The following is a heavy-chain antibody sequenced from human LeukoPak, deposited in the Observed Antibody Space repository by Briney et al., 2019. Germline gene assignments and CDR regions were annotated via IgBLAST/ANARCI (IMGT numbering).Heavy chain of an antibody. J-gene: IGHJ3*02. D-gene: IGHD1-1*01. Sequence: SETLPLTCAVYGGSFSGYYWSWIRQPPGKGLEWIGYIYYSGSTNYNPSLKSRVTISVDTSKNQFSLKLSSVTAADTAVYYCARGVNWNDGAFDIWGQGTMVTVSS. CDR3: ARGVNWNDGAFDI. CDR2: IYYSGST. V-gene: IGHV4-59*01. CDR1: GGSFSGYY.